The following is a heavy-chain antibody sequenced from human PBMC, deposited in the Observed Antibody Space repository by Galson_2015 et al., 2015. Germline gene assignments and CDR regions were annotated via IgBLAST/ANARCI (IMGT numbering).Heavy chain of an antibody. CDR1: GFTFSSYA. Sequence: SLRLSCAASGFTFSSYAMSWVRQAPGKGLEWVSAISGSGGSTYYADSVKGRFTISRDNAKNSLYLQMNSLGAEDTAFYYCASGITFGGRNWFDPWGQGTLVTVSS. D-gene: IGHD3-16*01. V-gene: IGHV3-23*01. CDR2: ISGSGGST. CDR3: ASGITFGGRNWFDP. J-gene: IGHJ5*02.